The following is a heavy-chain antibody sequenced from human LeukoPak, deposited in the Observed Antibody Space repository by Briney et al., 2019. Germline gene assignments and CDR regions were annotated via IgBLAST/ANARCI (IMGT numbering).Heavy chain of an antibody. V-gene: IGHV3-11*04. CDR1: GFTFSDYY. CDR3: ARDLGSNYYDSSGYFY. Sequence: GGSLRLSCAASGFTFSDYYMSWIRQAPGKGLEWVSYISSSSSTIYYADSVKGRLTISRDNAKNSLYLQMNSLRAEDTAVYYCARDLGSNYYDSSGYFYWGQGTLVTVSS. CDR2: ISSSSSTI. D-gene: IGHD3-22*01. J-gene: IGHJ4*02.